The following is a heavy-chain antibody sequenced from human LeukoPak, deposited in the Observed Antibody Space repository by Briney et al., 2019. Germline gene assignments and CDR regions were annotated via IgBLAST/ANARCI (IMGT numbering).Heavy chain of an antibody. Sequence: PGGSLRLSCAASGFTFSSYAMHWVRQAPGKGLEWVAVISYDGSNKYYADSVKGRFTISRDNSKNTLYLQMNSLRAEDTAVYYCAREFLLGFDYWGQGTLVTVSS. CDR2: ISYDGSNK. CDR1: GFTFSSYA. V-gene: IGHV3-30-3*01. J-gene: IGHJ4*02. CDR3: AREFLLGFDY. D-gene: IGHD2-21*01.